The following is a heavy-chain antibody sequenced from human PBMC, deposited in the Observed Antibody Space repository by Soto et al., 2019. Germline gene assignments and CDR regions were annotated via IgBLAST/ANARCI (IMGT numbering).Heavy chain of an antibody. V-gene: IGHV1-69*01. CDR2: IIPIFGTA. Sequence: QVPLVQSGAEGKKPGSSVKVSCKASGGTFSSYAISWVRQAPGQGLEWMGGIIPIFGTANYAQKFQGIVTITADECTSTAYMELRSLRSADTAGYYCARDVAKYYYDSSCYYDYFYYWGPGNLVTGSS. CDR3: ARDVAKYYYDSSCYYDYFYY. J-gene: IGHJ4*02. D-gene: IGHD3-22*01. CDR1: GGTFSSYA.